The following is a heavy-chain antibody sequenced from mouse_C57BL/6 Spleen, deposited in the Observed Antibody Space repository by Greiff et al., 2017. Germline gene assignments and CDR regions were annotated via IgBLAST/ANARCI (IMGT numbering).Heavy chain of an antibody. D-gene: IGHD3-3*01. V-gene: IGHV1-22*01. CDR2: INPNNGGT. CDR3: ARSGDRNYFDY. Sequence: EVMLVESGPELVKPGASVKMSCKASGYTFTDYNMHWVKQSHGKSLEWIGYINPNNGGTSYNQKFKGKATLTVNKSSSTAYMELRSLTSEDSAVYYCARSGDRNYFDYWGQGTTLTVSS. J-gene: IGHJ2*01. CDR1: GYTFTDYN.